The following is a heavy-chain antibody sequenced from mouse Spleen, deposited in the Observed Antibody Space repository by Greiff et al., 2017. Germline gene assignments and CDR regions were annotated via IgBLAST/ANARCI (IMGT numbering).Heavy chain of an antibody. CDR1: GYTFTDYE. J-gene: IGHJ1*03. V-gene: IGHV1-15*01. D-gene: IGHD3-3*01. Sequence: VQLQQSGAELVRPGASVTLSCKASGYTFTDYEMHWVKQTPVHGLEWIGAIDPETGGTAYNQKFKGKAILTADKSSSTAYMELRSLTSEDSAVYYCTREGQGDWYFDVWGTGTTVTVSS. CDR2: IDPETGGT. CDR3: TREGQGDWYFDV.